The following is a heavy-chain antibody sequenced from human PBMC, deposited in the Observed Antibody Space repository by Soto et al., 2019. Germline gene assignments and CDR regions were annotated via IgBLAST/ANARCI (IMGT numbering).Heavy chain of an antibody. J-gene: IGHJ4*02. CDR1: GGSISSGDYY. D-gene: IGHD3-9*01. Sequence: SETLSLTCSVSGGSISSGDYYWSWIRQPPGKGLEWIGYIYYSGSTYYNPSLKSRVTISVDTSKNQFSLKLSSVTAADTAVYYCARVNVLRYFDWLLYFDYWGQGALVTVSS. CDR3: ARVNVLRYFDWLLYFDY. CDR2: IYYSGST. V-gene: IGHV4-30-4*01.